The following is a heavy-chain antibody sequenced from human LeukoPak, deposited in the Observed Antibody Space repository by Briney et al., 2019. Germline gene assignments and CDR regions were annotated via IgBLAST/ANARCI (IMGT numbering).Heavy chain of an antibody. CDR3: ASSYMGMATINFDY. D-gene: IGHD5-24*01. V-gene: IGHV4-59*01. CDR2: IYYTGTT. CDR1: GGSISSYY. Sequence: PSQTLSLTCTVSGGSISSYYWSWIRQPPGKGLEWIGYIYYTGTTNYNPSLKSRVTISLDMSKKQFSLNLSSVTAADTAVYYCASSYMGMATINFDYWGQGTLVTVSS. J-gene: IGHJ4*02.